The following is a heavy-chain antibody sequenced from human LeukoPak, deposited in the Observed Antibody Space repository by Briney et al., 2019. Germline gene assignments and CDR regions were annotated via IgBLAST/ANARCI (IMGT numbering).Heavy chain of an antibody. V-gene: IGHV3-7*01. Sequence: GGSLRLSCVVSGSMFRNYWMSWLRQAPGKGPEWVANINQDGTKIFEVDFMKGRFTISRDNSKNTVYLQMDSLRAEDTAVYYCGRVIHALLGYDTGWAQIDYWGQGTLVTVSS. CDR3: GRVIHALLGYDTGWAQIDY. CDR2: INQDGTKI. D-gene: IGHD6-19*01. J-gene: IGHJ4*02. CDR1: GSMFRNYW.